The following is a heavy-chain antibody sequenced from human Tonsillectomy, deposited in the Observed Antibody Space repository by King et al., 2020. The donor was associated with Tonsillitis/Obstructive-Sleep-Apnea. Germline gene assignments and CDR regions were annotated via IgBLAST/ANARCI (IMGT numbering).Heavy chain of an antibody. CDR3: AKLGNLEWLGYYYYMDV. V-gene: IGHV3-23*04. CDR2: IIGSGGST. J-gene: IGHJ6*03. CDR1: GFTFSSYA. D-gene: IGHD3-3*01. Sequence: VQLVESGGGLEQPGGSLRLSCVASGFTFSSYAMSWVRQAPGKGLEWVSGIIGSGGSTYYADSVKGRFTISRDNSKNTLYLQMNSLRAEDTAVYYCAKLGNLEWLGYYYYMDVWGKGTTVTVSS.